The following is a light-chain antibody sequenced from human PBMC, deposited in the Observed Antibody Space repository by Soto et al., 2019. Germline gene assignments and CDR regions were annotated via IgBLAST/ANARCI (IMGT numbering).Light chain of an antibody. V-gene: IGKV1-39*01. J-gene: IGKJ1*01. Sequence: DIQMTQSPSSLSASVGDRVTITCRASQSISSYLNWYQQRPGKAPNLLIYDATRLHSGVPPRFSGSVYGTDFTLPITSLQLEDFATYYCQQSDASPRTFGHGTKVEIK. CDR2: DAT. CDR3: QQSDASPRT. CDR1: QSISSY.